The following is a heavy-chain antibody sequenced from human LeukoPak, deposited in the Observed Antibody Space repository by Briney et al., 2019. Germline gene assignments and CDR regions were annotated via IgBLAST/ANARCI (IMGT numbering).Heavy chain of an antibody. Sequence: SETLSLTCTVSGGSISSYYWSWIRQPPGKGLEWIGYIYYSGSTNYNPSLKSRVTISVDTSKNQFSLKLSSATAADTAVYYCARDGAIAAGENYYYYGMDVWGKGTTVTVSS. D-gene: IGHD6-25*01. CDR2: IYYSGST. CDR1: GGSISSYY. CDR3: ARDGAIAAGENYYYYGMDV. J-gene: IGHJ6*04. V-gene: IGHV4-59*01.